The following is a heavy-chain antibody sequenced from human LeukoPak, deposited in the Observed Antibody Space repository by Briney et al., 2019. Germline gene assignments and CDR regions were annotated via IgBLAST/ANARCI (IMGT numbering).Heavy chain of an antibody. Sequence: GGSLGLSCAASGITLSNAWMSWVRQAPGKGLEWVGRIKSKTEGGTTDYAALVKGRFTISRDDSKNTLYLQMNSLKTEDTAVYYCTTGGSSCNDWGQGTLVTVSS. CDR3: TTGGSSCND. CDR2: IKSKTEGGTT. CDR1: GITLSNAW. D-gene: IGHD6-13*01. V-gene: IGHV3-15*01. J-gene: IGHJ1*01.